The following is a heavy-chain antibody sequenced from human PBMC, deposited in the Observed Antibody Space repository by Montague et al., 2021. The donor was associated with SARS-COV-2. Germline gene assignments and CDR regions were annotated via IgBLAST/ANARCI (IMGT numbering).Heavy chain of an antibody. CDR1: GGSFSGYY. CDR2: INQSGRT. CDR3: ARRGSSVWGVTVSAELDY. V-gene: IGHV4-34*01. Sequence: ETLSLICAVYGGSFSGYYWSWIRQPPEKGLEWIGEINQSGRTNNNPSLKSRVIISVDTSKNQFSLKLSSVTAADTAVYYCARRGSSVWGVTVSAELDYWGQGILVIVSS. D-gene: IGHD3-10*01. J-gene: IGHJ4*02.